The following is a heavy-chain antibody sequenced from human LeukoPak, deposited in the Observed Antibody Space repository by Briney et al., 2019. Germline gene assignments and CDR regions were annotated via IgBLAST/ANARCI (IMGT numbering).Heavy chain of an antibody. D-gene: IGHD3-16*01. Sequence: SETLSLTCTVSGGFISSYYWSWIRQPPGKGLEWIGYIYYSGSTNYNPSLKSRVTISVDTSKNQFSLKLSSVTAADTAVYYCAASYADRGLGAFDIWGQGTMVTVSS. CDR1: GGFISSYY. CDR2: IYYSGST. V-gene: IGHV4-59*01. J-gene: IGHJ3*02. CDR3: AASYADRGLGAFDI.